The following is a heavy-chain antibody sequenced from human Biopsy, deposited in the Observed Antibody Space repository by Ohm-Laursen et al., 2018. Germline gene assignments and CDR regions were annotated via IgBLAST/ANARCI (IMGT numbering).Heavy chain of an antibody. J-gene: IGHJ4*02. CDR1: GATFSDYC. CDR2: INQSGET. Sequence: SETLSLTCSVYGATFSDYCWSWIRQPPGKGLEWIGQINQSGETKYNPSLQSRVTISAEVSKNQFSLKLGSLTAADTAIYYCGNEVYGRDYWGQGARVTVSS. V-gene: IGHV4-34*08. CDR3: GNEVYGRDY. D-gene: IGHD4-17*01.